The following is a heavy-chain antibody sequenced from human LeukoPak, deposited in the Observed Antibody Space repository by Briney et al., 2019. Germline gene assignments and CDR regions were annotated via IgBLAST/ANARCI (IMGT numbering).Heavy chain of an antibody. J-gene: IGHJ4*02. V-gene: IGHV4-34*01. D-gene: IGHD6-19*01. CDR3: ARASSGSYYVDY. CDR1: GGSFSGYY. Sequence: SETLSLTCAVYGGSFSGYYWSWIRQPPGKGLEWIGEINHSGSTNYNPSLKSRVTISVDTSKNQFSLKLSSVTAADTAVYYCARASSGSYYVDYWGQGTLVTVSS. CDR2: INHSGST.